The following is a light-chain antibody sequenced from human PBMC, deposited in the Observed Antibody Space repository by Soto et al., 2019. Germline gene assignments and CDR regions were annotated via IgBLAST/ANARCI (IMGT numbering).Light chain of an antibody. V-gene: IGKV1-5*01. Sequence: QSLSTLSASVGDRVTITCRASQSISSWLAWYQQKPGKAPKLLIYHASNLQSGVPSRFSGSGSGTEFTLTISSLQPDDFATYYCQQYNSYSFGQRTEVDI. J-gene: IGKJ1*01. CDR3: QQYNSYS. CDR2: HAS. CDR1: QSISSW.